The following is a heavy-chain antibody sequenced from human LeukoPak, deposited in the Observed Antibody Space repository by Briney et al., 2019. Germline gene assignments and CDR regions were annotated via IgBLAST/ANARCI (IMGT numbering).Heavy chain of an antibody. J-gene: IGHJ6*02. CDR1: GYTFSSYA. V-gene: IGHV3-23*01. Sequence: GGSLRLSCAASGYTFSSYAMSWVRQAPGKGLEWVSTINVSGGSTYYADSVKGRFSISRDNSKNTLYLQMNSLRAEDMAIYYCAKYGRSGYSSGMDVWGQGTTVTVSS. D-gene: IGHD2-15*01. CDR3: AKYGRSGYSSGMDV. CDR2: INVSGGST.